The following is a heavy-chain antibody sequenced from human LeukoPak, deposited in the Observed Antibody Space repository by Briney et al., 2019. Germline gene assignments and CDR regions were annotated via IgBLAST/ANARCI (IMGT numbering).Heavy chain of an antibody. CDR2: ISTGSSYI. J-gene: IGHJ4*02. D-gene: IGHD3-10*01. CDR1: GFTFSTYT. Sequence: GGSLRLSCAASGFTFSTYTMNWVRQAPGKGLEWVSSISTGSSYIYYADSLKGRFTVSRDNAKNSLFLQMNSLRAEDTAVYYCARDEGGVLDYWGQGTLVTVSS. V-gene: IGHV3-21*01. CDR3: ARDEGGVLDY.